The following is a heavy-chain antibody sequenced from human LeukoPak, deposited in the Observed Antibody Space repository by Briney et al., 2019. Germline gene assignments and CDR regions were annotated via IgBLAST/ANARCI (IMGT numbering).Heavy chain of an antibody. V-gene: IGHV4-59*01. Sequence: PSVTLSLTCTVSGGSISSYYWSWIPLPPGKGREWIGYFSKSGNTNYSPSLKSRVTIFGDTSKNQFFLKLSSVTAADTAVYYCARARYVNSFYAFDIWGQGTLVTVSS. J-gene: IGHJ3*02. CDR1: GGSISSYY. CDR2: FSKSGNT. D-gene: IGHD3-9*01. CDR3: ARARYVNSFYAFDI.